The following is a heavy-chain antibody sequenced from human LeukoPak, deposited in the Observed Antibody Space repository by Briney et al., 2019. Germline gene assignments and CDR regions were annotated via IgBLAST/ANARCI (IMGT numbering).Heavy chain of an antibody. J-gene: IGHJ4*02. CDR3: ARGPPNWGYDY. CDR2: MSPNSGDT. V-gene: IGHV1-8*01. Sequence: GASVKVSCKASGYTFTSYDFNWVRQATGQRPEWMGWMSPNSGDTGYAQKFQDRVTMTRNTSISTAYMELSSPRSDDTAVYYCARGPPNWGYDYWGPGTLVTVSP. CDR1: GYTFTSYD. D-gene: IGHD7-27*01.